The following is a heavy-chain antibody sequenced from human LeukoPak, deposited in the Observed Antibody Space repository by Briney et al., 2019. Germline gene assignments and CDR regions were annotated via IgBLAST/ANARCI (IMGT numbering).Heavy chain of an antibody. CDR2: INHSGST. CDR1: GGSFSGYY. J-gene: IGHJ4*02. Sequence: SSETLSLTCAVYGGSFSGYYWSWIRQPPGKGLEWIGEINHSGSTNYNPSLKSRVTISVDTSKNQFSLKLSSVTAADTAVYYCASQYSSGWYGVNYWGQGTLVTVSS. CDR3: ASQYSSGWYGVNY. V-gene: IGHV4-34*01. D-gene: IGHD6-19*01.